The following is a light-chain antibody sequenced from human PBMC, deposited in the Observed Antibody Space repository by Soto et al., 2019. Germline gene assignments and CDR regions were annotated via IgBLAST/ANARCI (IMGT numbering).Light chain of an antibody. CDR3: QQYGSSPT. J-gene: IGKJ5*01. CDR2: GAS. V-gene: IGKV3-20*01. CDR1: QSVTSSY. Sequence: EIVLTQSPGTLSLSPGERATLSCRASQSVTSSYLAWYQQKPGQAPRLLIYGASSRATGIPDRFSGSGSGTDFTLTISRLEPEDFAVYYCQQYGSSPTFGPGTRLEMK.